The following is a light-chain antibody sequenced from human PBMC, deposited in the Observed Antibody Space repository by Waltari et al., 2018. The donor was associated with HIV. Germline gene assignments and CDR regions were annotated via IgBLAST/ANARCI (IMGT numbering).Light chain of an antibody. CDR1: QGISSC. CDR3: QHYFNCPYT. V-gene: IGKV1-16*01. Sequence: DIQMTQSPPSLSASVGDTVTITCRASQGISSCLAWYQQKPGKAPKLLLYAASSLQSGVPSRFSGSGTGTDFTLTIGSLQPEDFATYYCQHYFNCPYTFGEGTRLEI. CDR2: AAS. J-gene: IGKJ2*01.